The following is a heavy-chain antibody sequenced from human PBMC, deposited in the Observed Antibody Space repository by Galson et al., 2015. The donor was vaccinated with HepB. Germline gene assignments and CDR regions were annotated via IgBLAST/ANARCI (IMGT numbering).Heavy chain of an antibody. Sequence: SLRLSCAASGFTFSSYAMSWVRQAPGKGLEWVSAISGSGGSTYYADSVKGRFTISRDNSKNTLYLQMNSLRAEDTAVYYCAKSLSGWYEAEDYGMDVWGQGTTVTVSS. J-gene: IGHJ6*02. V-gene: IGHV3-23*01. CDR2: ISGSGGST. D-gene: IGHD6-19*01. CDR1: GFTFSSYA. CDR3: AKSLSGWYEAEDYGMDV.